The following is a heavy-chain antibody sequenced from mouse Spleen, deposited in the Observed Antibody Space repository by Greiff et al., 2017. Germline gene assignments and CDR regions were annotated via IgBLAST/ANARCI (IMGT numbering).Heavy chain of an antibody. Sequence: QVQLKESGPGLVAPSQSLSITCTISGFSLTSYGVHWVRQPPGKGLEWLVVIWSDGSPTYNSALKSRLSISKDNSKSQVFLKMNSLQTDDTAMYYCARHDDGYPYYAMDYWGQGTSVTVSS. V-gene: IGHV2-6-1*01. J-gene: IGHJ4*01. CDR1: GFSLTSYG. CDR2: IWSDGSP. CDR3: ARHDDGYPYYAMDY. D-gene: IGHD2-3*01.